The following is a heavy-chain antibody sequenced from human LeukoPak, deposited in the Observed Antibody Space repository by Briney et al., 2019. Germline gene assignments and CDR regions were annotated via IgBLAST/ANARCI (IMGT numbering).Heavy chain of an antibody. CDR2: INHSGST. D-gene: IGHD3-10*01. CDR1: GGSFSSSY. V-gene: IGHV4-34*01. J-gene: IGHJ4*02. CDR3: ARARITMVRGVTVAPIDY. Sequence: PSETLSLTCAVYGGSFSSSYWSWIRQPPGKGLEWMGEINHSGSTNYNPSPKIRVTISVDTSNNKFSRKLSSVTAADTAVYYCARARITMVRGVTVAPIDYWGQGTLVTVSS.